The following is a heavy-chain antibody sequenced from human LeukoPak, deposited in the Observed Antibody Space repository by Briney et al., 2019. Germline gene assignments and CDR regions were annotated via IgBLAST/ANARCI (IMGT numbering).Heavy chain of an antibody. D-gene: IGHD6-13*01. Sequence: PSETLSLTCTVSGGSISSYYWSWIRQPPGKGLEWIGEINHSGSTNYNPSLKSRVTISVDTSKNQFSLKLSSVTAADTAVYYCARDLRQLGFDYWGQGTLVTVSS. J-gene: IGHJ4*02. CDR2: INHSGST. CDR3: ARDLRQLGFDY. V-gene: IGHV4-34*01. CDR1: GGSISSYY.